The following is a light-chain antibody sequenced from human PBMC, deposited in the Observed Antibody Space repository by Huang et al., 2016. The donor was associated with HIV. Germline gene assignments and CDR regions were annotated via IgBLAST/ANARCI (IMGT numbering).Light chain of an antibody. J-gene: IGKJ1*01. CDR3: HQYHDWPRT. V-gene: IGKV3-15*01. CDR2: GAS. CDR1: QSVNSD. Sequence: EIVMTQSPASLPVSPGERATLSCRARQSVNSDLAWSQKKPGQAPRLLMYGASTRATGVPPRFSGSGSGTNFTLTISSLQSEDFAFYYCHQYHDWPRTFGQGTKVEVK.